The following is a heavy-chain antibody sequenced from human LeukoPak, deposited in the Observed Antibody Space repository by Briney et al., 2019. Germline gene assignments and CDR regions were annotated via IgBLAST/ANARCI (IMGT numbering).Heavy chain of an antibody. CDR1: GFTFSSYA. CDR3: AKTSGVVVVPAALLHHY. CDR2: ISGSGGST. J-gene: IGHJ4*02. Sequence: PGGSLRLSCAASGFTFSSYAMSWVRQAPGKGLEGVSAISGSGGSTYYADSVKGRFTISRDNSKNTLYLQMNSLRAEDTAVYYCAKTSGVVVVPAALLHHYWGQGTLVTVSS. V-gene: IGHV3-23*01. D-gene: IGHD2-2*01.